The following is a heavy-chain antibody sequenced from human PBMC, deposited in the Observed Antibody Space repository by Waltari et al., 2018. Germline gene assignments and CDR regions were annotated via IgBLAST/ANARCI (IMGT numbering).Heavy chain of an antibody. CDR2: ISSTSHYI. V-gene: IGHV3-21*01. Sequence: EEQLVESGGGLVKPGGSLRLSCAASDFTSSSYSMNWVRQAPGKGVEWVASISSTSHYIYYADSVKGRFTIARDNAKNSLYLQMNSLRAEDTAVYYCARGFWFATVSTFTWFDPWGQGTLVTVSS. J-gene: IGHJ5*02. CDR3: ARGFWFATVSTFTWFDP. D-gene: IGHD4-17*01. CDR1: DFTSSSYS.